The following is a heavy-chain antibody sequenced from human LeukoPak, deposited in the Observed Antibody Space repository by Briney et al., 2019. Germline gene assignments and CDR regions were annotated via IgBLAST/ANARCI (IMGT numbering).Heavy chain of an antibody. CDR3: ASLEGGPSDGR. D-gene: IGHD3-3*01. Sequence: GGSLRLYCEVFGFPVRSRYMTWVRQPPGKGLECVSVIYSGGTTYHIDSVKGRFTISRDISKSTMYLEMNNLRVEDTAIYYCASLEGGPSDGRWGQGTLVAVSS. V-gene: IGHV3-53*01. CDR2: IYSGGTT. CDR1: GFPVRSRY. J-gene: IGHJ4*02.